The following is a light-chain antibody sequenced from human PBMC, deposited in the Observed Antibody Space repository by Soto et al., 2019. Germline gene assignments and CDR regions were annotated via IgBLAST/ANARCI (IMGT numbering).Light chain of an antibody. CDR1: QGIRND. Sequence: AIQMTQSPSSLSASVGDRVTITCRASQGIRNDLGWYQQKPGKAPKLLIYAASSLQSGVPSRFSGSGSGTDFTLTISSLQPEDVATYYCLRDYNSLRTFGQGTKVEIK. CDR3: LRDYNSLRT. CDR2: AAS. V-gene: IGKV1-6*01. J-gene: IGKJ1*01.